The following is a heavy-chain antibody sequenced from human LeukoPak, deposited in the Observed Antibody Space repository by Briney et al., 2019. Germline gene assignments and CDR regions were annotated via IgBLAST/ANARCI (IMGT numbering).Heavy chain of an antibody. D-gene: IGHD5-12*01. CDR3: ARGDIVATIRYYYYGMDV. Sequence: ASVKVSCTASGYTFTSYGISWVRQAPGQGLEWMGWISAYNGNTNYAQKFQGRVTMTTDTSTSTAYMELRSLRSDDTAVYYCARGDIVATIRYYYYGMDVWGQGTTVTVSS. CDR2: ISAYNGNT. V-gene: IGHV1-18*01. CDR1: GYTFTSYG. J-gene: IGHJ6*02.